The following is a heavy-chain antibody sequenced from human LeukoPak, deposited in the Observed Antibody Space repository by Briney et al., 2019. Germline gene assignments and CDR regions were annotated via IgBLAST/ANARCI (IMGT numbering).Heavy chain of an antibody. D-gene: IGHD6-13*01. V-gene: IGHV6-1*01. J-gene: IGHJ6*03. CDR1: GDSVSSNSAA. CDR2: IYYRSKWYN. Sequence: SQTLSLTCAISGDSVSSNSAAWNWIRQSPSRGLEWLGRIYYRSKWYNDYAVSVKSRITINPDTSKNQFSLQLNSVTPEDTAVYYCAREAGDSSSWSYYYYYYYMDVWGKGTTVTVSS. CDR3: AREAGDSSSWSYYYYYYYMDV.